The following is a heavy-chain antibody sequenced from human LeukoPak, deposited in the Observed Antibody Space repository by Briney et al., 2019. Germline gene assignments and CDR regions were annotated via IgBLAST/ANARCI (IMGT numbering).Heavy chain of an antibody. V-gene: IGHV4-59*12. CDR1: GASITNFY. CDR2: IYYSGST. D-gene: IGHD3-10*01. CDR3: ARLDRGSGSYRGWFDP. Sequence: PSETLSLTCTVSGASITNFYWSWVRRPPGKGLEWIGSIYYSGSTYYNPSLKSRVTISVDTSKNQFSLKLSSVTAADTAVYYCARLDRGSGSYRGWFDPWGQGTLVTVSS. J-gene: IGHJ5*02.